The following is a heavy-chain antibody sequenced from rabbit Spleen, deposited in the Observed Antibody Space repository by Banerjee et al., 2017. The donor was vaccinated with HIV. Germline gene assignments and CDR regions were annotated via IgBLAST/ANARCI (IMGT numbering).Heavy chain of an antibody. V-gene: IGHV1S47*01. Sequence: QQQLEESGGGLVKPEGSLTLTCKASGFDFSNYGVSWVRQAPGKGLEWIGYIEPIFGNTYYANWVNGRFTISSHNAQNTLYLQLSSLTAADTATYFCARDTSSSFSSYGMDLWGQGTLVTVS. CDR1: GFDFSNYG. J-gene: IGHJ3*01. CDR2: IEPIFGNT. CDR3: ARDTSSSFSSYGMDL. D-gene: IGHD1-1*01.